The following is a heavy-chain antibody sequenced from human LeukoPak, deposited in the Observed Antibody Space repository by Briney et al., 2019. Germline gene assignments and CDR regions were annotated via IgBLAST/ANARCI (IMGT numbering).Heavy chain of an antibody. CDR1: GDSISSYY. Sequence: SETLSLTCTVSGDSISSYYWSWIRQSPRKGLEWIGYIYYSGSTNYNPSLQSRVTISVDTSKNQFSLNLNSVTAADTAVYYCARGGAARLHFQNWGQGTLVTVSS. CDR3: ARGGAARLHFQN. J-gene: IGHJ1*01. CDR2: IYYSGST. V-gene: IGHV4-59*01. D-gene: IGHD6-6*01.